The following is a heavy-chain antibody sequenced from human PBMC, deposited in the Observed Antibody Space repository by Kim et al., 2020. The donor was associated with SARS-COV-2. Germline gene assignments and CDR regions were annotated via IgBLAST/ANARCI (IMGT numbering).Heavy chain of an antibody. CDR3: ARVPGILWFGEFTWFDP. J-gene: IGHJ5*02. D-gene: IGHD3-10*01. V-gene: IGHV4-4*02. Sequence: LKSLVTISVDKSKNQFALKLSSVTAADTAVYYCARVPGILWFGEFTWFDPWGQGTLVTVSS.